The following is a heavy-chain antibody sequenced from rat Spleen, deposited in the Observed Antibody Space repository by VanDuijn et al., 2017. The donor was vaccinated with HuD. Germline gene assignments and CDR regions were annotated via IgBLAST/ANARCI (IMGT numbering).Heavy chain of an antibody. V-gene: IGHV2-1*01. Sequence: QVQLKESGPGLVQPSQTLSLTCTVSGFSLTGNNVHWVRQPPGKGLEWMGGLWGDGSTDFNSALKSRLSINRDTSKSQVFLKMNSLQIEDTATYFCARADVAGLSTDGIWGQGIMVTVSS. D-gene: IGHD1-2*01. J-gene: IGHJ2*01. CDR3: ARADVAGLSTDGI. CDR1: GFSLTGNN. CDR2: LWGDGST.